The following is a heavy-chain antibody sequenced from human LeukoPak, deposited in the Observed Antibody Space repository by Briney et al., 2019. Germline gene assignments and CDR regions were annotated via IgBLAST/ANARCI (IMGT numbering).Heavy chain of an antibody. V-gene: IGHV3-33*01. Sequence: PGGSLRLSCAASGFXFSSYGIHWVRQAPGKGLEWVAVMGYDGSNKYYADSVKGRFTISRDNSKSTLYLQMNSLRAEDTAVYYCARDSAVEMATKAAFDIWGQGTMVTVSS. CDR1: GFXFSSYG. J-gene: IGHJ3*02. CDR3: ARDSAVEMATKAAFDI. CDR2: MGYDGSNK. D-gene: IGHD5-24*01.